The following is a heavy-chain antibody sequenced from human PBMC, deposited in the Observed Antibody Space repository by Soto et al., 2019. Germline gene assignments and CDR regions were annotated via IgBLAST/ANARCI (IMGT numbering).Heavy chain of an antibody. V-gene: IGHV3-74*01. D-gene: IGHD6-13*01. CDR2: INRDGSNT. CDR3: AKGYSSRPFDP. Sequence: GGSLRLSCAASGFTFTNYWMHWVRQVPGKGLVWVSRINRDGSNTNYADSVRGRFTISRDNSKNTLYLQMNSLRAEDTAVYYCAKGYSSRPFDPWGQGTLVTVSS. J-gene: IGHJ5*02. CDR1: GFTFTNYW.